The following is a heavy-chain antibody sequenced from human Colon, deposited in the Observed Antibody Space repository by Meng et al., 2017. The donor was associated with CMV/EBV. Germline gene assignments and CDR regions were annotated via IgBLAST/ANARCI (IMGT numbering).Heavy chain of an antibody. CDR2: IYNSGST. CDR3: ARGVLNFFDY. CDR1: GGSFTTNSYF. V-gene: IGHV4-39*07. J-gene: IGHJ4*02. Sequence: HLQLEGPAPGLVMPSAALSLTCSVSGGSFTTNSYFWAWIRQPPGKGLEYIGSIYNSGSTYYNASLKSRVTMSVDTSKNQFSLKLSSVTAADTAKYYCARGVLNFFDYWGQGTLVTVSS. D-gene: IGHD3-10*01.